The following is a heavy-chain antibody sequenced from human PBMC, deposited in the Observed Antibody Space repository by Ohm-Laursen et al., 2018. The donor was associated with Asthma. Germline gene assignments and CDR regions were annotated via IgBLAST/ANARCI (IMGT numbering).Heavy chain of an antibody. J-gene: IGHJ4*02. CDR3: VRDIVDRFDF. D-gene: IGHD1-26*01. Sequence: ASVKVSCKASGYTFTGYYMHWVRQAPGQRPEWMGWIYIRNTNYAPKFRDRITPSTDTSTNTAYMDLRSLRSDDTAVYYCVRDIVDRFDFWGQGSLIIVSS. CDR1: GYTFTGYY. V-gene: IGHV1-18*04. CDR2: IYIRNT.